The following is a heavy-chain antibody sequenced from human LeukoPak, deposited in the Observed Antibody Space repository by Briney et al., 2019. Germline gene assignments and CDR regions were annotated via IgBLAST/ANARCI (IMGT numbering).Heavy chain of an antibody. D-gene: IGHD3-3*01. CDR3: ARIHGRITIFGVVDP. CDR2: INHSGST. J-gene: IGHJ5*02. Sequence: ETLSLTCAVYGGSFSGYYWSWIRQPPGKGLEWIGEINHSGSTNYNPSLKSRVTISVDTSKNQFSLKLSSVTAADTAVYYCARIHGRITIFGVVDPWGQGTLVTVSS. CDR1: GGSFSGYY. V-gene: IGHV4-34*01.